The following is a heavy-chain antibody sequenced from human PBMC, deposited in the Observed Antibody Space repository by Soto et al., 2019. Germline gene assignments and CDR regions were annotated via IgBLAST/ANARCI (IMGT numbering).Heavy chain of an antibody. V-gene: IGHV3-49*04. J-gene: IGHJ4*02. CDR3: TRADISSGWYLFDY. CDR2: IRSRAYGGTT. D-gene: IGHD6-19*01. Sequence: PGGSLRLSCTGSGFTFGDYAMSWVRQAPGKGLEWVGFIRSRAYGGTTEYAASVKGRFTISRDDSKSIAYLQMNSLKTEDTAVYYCTRADISSGWYLFDYWRQGTLVTVS. CDR1: GFTFGDYA.